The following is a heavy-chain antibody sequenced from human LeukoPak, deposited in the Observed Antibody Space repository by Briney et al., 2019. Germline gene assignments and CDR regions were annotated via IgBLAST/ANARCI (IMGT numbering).Heavy chain of an antibody. Sequence: GASVKASCKASGGTFSSYAISWVRQAPGQGLEWMGGIIPIFGTANYAQKFQGRVTITADESTSTAYMELSSLRSEDTAVYYCARDQSSSWSSSSWYYFDYWGQGTLVTVSS. V-gene: IGHV1-69*01. CDR1: GGTFSSYA. CDR3: ARDQSSSWSSSSWYYFDY. J-gene: IGHJ4*02. D-gene: IGHD6-13*01. CDR2: IIPIFGTA.